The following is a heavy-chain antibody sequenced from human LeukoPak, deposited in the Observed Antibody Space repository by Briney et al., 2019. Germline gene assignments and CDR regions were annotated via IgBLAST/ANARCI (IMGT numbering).Heavy chain of an antibody. CDR3: AKDKYSPFDY. CDR2: IRYDGSIK. D-gene: IGHD5-18*01. Sequence: GGSLRFSCAASGFTFCSIGLHWLRQAPGQGLKGLAFIRYDGSIKYYADSVKGRFTISRDNSKDTLYLQMNSLRADDTAVYYCAKDKYSPFDYWGQGTLVTVSS. V-gene: IGHV3-30*02. J-gene: IGHJ4*02. CDR1: GFTFCSIG.